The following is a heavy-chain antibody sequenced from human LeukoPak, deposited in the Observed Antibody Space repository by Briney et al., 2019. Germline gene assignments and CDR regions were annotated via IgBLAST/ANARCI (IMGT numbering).Heavy chain of an antibody. V-gene: IGHV3-74*01. J-gene: IGHJ4*02. D-gene: IGHD4-17*01. CDR2: INPDGSST. Sequence: GGCLRLSCAASVFTFSRYWMHWVRQVPGKGLMWVSRINPDGSSTSYADSVKGRFTISRDNAKNTLYLQMNSLRPEDTAVYFCTKDTYGPEDSWGQGTLVTVSS. CDR1: VFTFSRYW. CDR3: TKDTYGPEDS.